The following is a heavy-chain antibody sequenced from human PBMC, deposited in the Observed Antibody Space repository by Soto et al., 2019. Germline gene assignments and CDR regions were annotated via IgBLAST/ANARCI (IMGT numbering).Heavy chain of an antibody. CDR2: ISYDGSNK. V-gene: IGHV3-30*03. J-gene: IGHJ4*02. CDR3: IFNYYDSSGYEPKGYYFDY. D-gene: IGHD3-22*01. Sequence: PGGSLRLSCAASGFTFSSYGMHWVRQAPGKGLEWVAVISYDGSNKYYADSVKGRFTISRDNSKNTLYLQMNSLRAEDTAVYYCIFNYYDSSGYEPKGYYFDYWGQGTLVTVSS. CDR1: GFTFSSYG.